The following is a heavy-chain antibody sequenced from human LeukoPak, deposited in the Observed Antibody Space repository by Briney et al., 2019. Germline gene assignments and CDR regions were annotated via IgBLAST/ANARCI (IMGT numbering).Heavy chain of an antibody. D-gene: IGHD6-19*01. J-gene: IGHJ4*02. Sequence: GGSLRLSCAASGFTFSSYAMSWVRQAPGKGLEWVSAISGSGGSTYYADSVKGRFTISRDNSKNTLYLQMNSLRAEGTAVYYCAKGSSGWYWYYFDYWGQGTLVTVSS. CDR1: GFTFSSYA. CDR3: AKGSSGWYWYYFDY. CDR2: ISGSGGST. V-gene: IGHV3-23*01.